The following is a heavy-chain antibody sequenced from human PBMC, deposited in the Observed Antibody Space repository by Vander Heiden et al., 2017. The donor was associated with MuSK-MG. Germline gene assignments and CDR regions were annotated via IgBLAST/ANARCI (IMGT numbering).Heavy chain of an antibody. J-gene: IGHJ6*02. CDR2: ISYDGSNK. CDR1: GFTFSSYG. Sequence: QVQLVESGGGVVQPGRSLRLSCAASGFTFSSYGLHWVRQAPGKGLGWVAVISYDGSNKYYADSVKGRFTISRDNSKNTRDLKMNSLRAEETAVYYCAKEKGRVLERLHGMDVWGQGTTVTVSS. V-gene: IGHV3-30*18. D-gene: IGHD1-1*01. CDR3: AKEKGRVLERLHGMDV.